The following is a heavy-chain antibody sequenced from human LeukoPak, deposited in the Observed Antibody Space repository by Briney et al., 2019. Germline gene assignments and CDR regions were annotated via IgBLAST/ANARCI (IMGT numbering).Heavy chain of an antibody. Sequence: SETLSLTCTVSGGTISSHYWSWFRQPPGKGLEWIGYIYYSGSTNYNPSLKSRVTILVDTSKNQFSLKLSSVTAADTAVYYCARGTPEYFQHWGQGTLVTVST. J-gene: IGHJ1*01. D-gene: IGHD1-14*01. CDR2: IYYSGST. CDR3: ARGTPEYFQH. V-gene: IGHV4-59*08. CDR1: GGTISSHY.